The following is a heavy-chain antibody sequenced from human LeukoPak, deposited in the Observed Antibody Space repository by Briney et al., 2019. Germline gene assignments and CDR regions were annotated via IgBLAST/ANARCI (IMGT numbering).Heavy chain of an antibody. V-gene: IGHV1-2*02. CDR1: GYTFTGYY. CDR2: INPNSGGT. J-gene: IGHJ4*02. Sequence: GASMKVSCKASGYTFTGYYMHWVRQAPGQGLEWMGWINPNSGGTNYAQKFQGRVTMTRDTSISTAYMELSRLRSDDTAVYYCARDPLNDGLFDYWGQGTLVTVSS. CDR3: ARDPLNDGLFDY. D-gene: IGHD1-1*01.